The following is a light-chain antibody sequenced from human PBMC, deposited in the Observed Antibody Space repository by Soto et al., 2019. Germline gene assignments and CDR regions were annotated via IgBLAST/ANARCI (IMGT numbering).Light chain of an antibody. J-gene: IGLJ2*01. CDR3: QSYDSSLSVVV. V-gene: IGLV1-40*01. Sequence: QSVLTQPPSVSGAPGQRVTISCTGSSSNIGAGYDVHWYQQLPGPAPKLLIYGNSNRPSGFPDRFSGSKSGTSASLAISGLQAEDEADYYCQSYDSSLSVVVFGGGTKVTVL. CDR2: GNS. CDR1: SSNIGAGYD.